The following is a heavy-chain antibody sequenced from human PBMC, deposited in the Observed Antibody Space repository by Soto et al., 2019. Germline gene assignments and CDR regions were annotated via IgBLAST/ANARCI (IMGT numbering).Heavy chain of an antibody. CDR3: ARAPKVSGSAQTRPDF. Sequence: PSETLSLTCSLYSGSLSGYYWSWIRQPPGKGLEWIGEISPRRTANYRPTLKSRVSKSVDTSKNQFSLNLTSLTAADTAVYYCARAPKVSGSAQTRPDFWGQGSLVTVSS. J-gene: IGHJ4*02. D-gene: IGHD6-6*01. V-gene: IGHV4-34*01. CDR1: SGSLSGYY. CDR2: ISPRRTA.